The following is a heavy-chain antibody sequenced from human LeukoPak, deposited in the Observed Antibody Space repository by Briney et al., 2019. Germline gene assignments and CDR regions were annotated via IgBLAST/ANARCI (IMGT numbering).Heavy chain of an antibody. CDR1: GFTFSSYA. CDR2: ISGSGGST. V-gene: IGHV3-23*01. D-gene: IGHD6-13*01. J-gene: IGHJ5*02. CDR3: ARDGSIAPTGTSINNWFDP. Sequence: GGSLRLSCAASGFTFSSYAMTWVRQAPGKGLEWVSAISGSGGSTYYADSVKGRFTISRDNSKNTLFLQMNSLRAEDTAVYFCARDGSIAPTGTSINNWFDPWGQGTLVTVSS.